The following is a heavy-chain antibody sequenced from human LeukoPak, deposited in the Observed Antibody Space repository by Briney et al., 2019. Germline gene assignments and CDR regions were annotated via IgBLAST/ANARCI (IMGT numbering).Heavy chain of an antibody. CDR2: ISSSSSYI. D-gene: IGHD5/OR15-5a*01. Sequence: GGSLRLSCAASGFTFSSYSMNWVRQAPGKGLEWVSSISSSSSYIYYADSVKGRFTISRDNAKNSLYLQMNSLRAEDTAVYYCAREYSVICDFDYWGQGTLVTVSS. V-gene: IGHV3-21*01. CDR1: GFTFSSYS. CDR3: AREYSVICDFDY. J-gene: IGHJ4*02.